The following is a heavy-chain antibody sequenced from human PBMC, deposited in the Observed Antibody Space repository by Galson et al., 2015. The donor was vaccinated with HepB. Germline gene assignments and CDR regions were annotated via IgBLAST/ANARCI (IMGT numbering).Heavy chain of an antibody. V-gene: IGHV5-10-1*01. CDR2: IDPSDSYT. CDR1: GYSFTSYW. Sequence: QSGAEVKKPGESLRISCKGSGYSFTSYWISWVRQMPGKGLEWMGRIDPSDSYTNYSPSFQGHVTISADKSISTAYLQWSSLKASDTAMYYCARHQTRIGRVEEYYMDVWGKGTTVTVSS. D-gene: IGHD3-16*01. CDR3: ARHQTRIGRVEEYYMDV. J-gene: IGHJ6*03.